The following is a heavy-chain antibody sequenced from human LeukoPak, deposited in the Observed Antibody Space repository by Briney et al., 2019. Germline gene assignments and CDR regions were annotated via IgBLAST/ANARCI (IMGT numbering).Heavy chain of an antibody. J-gene: IGHJ6*02. CDR2: ISSSSSYI. Sequence: GSLRLSCAASGFTFSSYSMKWVRQAPGKGLEWVSSISSSSSYIYYADSVKGRFTISRDNAKNSLYLQMNSLRAEDTAVYYCARDKSGPAAPYYYYGMDVWGQGTTVTVSS. D-gene: IGHD2-2*01. V-gene: IGHV3-21*01. CDR1: GFTFSSYS. CDR3: ARDKSGPAAPYYYYGMDV.